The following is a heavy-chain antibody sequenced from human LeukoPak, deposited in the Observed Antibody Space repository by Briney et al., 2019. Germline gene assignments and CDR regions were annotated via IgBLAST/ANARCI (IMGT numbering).Heavy chain of an antibody. CDR3: ARDDSSGYHID. V-gene: IGHV3-53*01. D-gene: IGHD3-22*01. J-gene: IGHJ4*02. CDR1: GLTFRNYA. Sequence: GGSLRLSCAASGLTFRNYAMSWVRQAPGKGLEWVSVIYSGGSTYYADSVKGRFTISRDNSKNTLYLQMNSLRAEDTAVYYCARDDSSGYHIDWGQGTLVTVSS. CDR2: IYSGGST.